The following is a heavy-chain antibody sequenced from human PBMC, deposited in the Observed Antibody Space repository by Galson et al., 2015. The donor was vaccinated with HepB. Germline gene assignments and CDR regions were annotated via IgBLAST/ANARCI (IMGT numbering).Heavy chain of an antibody. V-gene: IGHV3-30*04. CDR2: ISNDGNNQ. CDR1: GFSFSAYA. Sequence: SLRLSCAASGFSFSAYAIHWVRQAPGKGLEWVALISNDGNNQDYADSVKGRFTISRANSRNTVYLQMDSLRAKDTAIYYCAREEYGTGWYGSVLGNWFDPWGQGTLVTVSP. J-gene: IGHJ5*01. D-gene: IGHD6-19*01. CDR3: AREEYGTGWYGSVLGNWFDP.